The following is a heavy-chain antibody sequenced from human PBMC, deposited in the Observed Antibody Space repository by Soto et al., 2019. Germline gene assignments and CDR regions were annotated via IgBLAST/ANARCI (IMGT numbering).Heavy chain of an antibody. CDR2: IYNNETF. D-gene: IGHD6-19*01. V-gene: IGHV4-61*01. J-gene: IGHJ4*02. CDR1: GASVSSGSFY. Sequence: SEALSLTCSVSGASVSSGSFYWSWIRQPPGKGLEWIGFIYNNETFNYNPSLKSRVTLSVGTSKHQFSLKLSSVTAADTAVYYCARVPLRYSSSHNFDSWGQGALVTVSS. CDR3: ARVPLRYSSSHNFDS.